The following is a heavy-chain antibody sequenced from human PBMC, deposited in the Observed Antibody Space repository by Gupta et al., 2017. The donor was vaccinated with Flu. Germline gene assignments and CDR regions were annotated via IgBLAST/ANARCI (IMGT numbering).Heavy chain of an antibody. J-gene: IGHJ6*02. CDR1: VFIFSMHA. Sequence: QVQLVDSRGGVVQPGRSLRLSCAASVFIFSMHAMHWVRQAPGKGLEWVAVIVYDGNNKDYADAVKGRFIISRDNSKNTVYMEMNSLRPEDTAVYYCARGRVATIFYGLDVWGQGTTVTVSS. V-gene: IGHV3-33*01. D-gene: IGHD5-12*01. CDR3: ARGRVATIFYGLDV. CDR2: IVYDGNNK.